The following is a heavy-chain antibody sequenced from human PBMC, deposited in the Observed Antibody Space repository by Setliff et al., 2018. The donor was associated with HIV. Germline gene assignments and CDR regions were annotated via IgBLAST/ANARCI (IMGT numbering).Heavy chain of an antibody. CDR2: IYSTGST. V-gene: IGHV4-59*11. CDR1: GPSINIHY. D-gene: IGHD4-17*01. Sequence: SETLSLTCTVSGPSINIHYWSWIRQSPGKAFEWIGYIYSTGSTNYNPSLQSRVTISMVASRNQFSLKVTSVTAADTAVYYCAKGAGFYGDYTFDYWGQGNLFTVSS. CDR3: AKGAGFYGDYTFDY. J-gene: IGHJ4*02.